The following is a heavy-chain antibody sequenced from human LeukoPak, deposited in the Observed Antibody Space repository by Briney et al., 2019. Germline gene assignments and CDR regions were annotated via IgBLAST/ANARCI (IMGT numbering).Heavy chain of an antibody. CDR3: ARGTGVVTAINWFDP. CDR1: GYTFTSYA. D-gene: IGHD2-21*02. CDR2: INTNTGNP. V-gene: IGHV7-4-1*02. Sequence: ASVKVSCKASGYTFTSYARNWVRQAPGQGLEWMGWINTNTGNPTYAQGFTGRFVFSLDTSVSTAYLQISSLKAEDTAVYYCARGTGVVTAINWFDPWGQGTLVTVSS. J-gene: IGHJ5*02.